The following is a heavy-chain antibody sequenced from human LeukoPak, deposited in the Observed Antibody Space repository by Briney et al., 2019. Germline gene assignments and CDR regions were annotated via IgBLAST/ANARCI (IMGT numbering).Heavy chain of an antibody. Sequence: GASVKVSCKASGYTFTSYGISWVRQAPGQGLEWMGGIIPIFGTANYAQKFQGRVTITADESTSTAYMELSSLRSEDTAVYYCASRPGILRVDTAMGIDYWGQGTLVTVSS. V-gene: IGHV1-69*13. J-gene: IGHJ4*02. D-gene: IGHD5-18*01. CDR1: GYTFTSYG. CDR3: ASRPGILRVDTAMGIDY. CDR2: IIPIFGTA.